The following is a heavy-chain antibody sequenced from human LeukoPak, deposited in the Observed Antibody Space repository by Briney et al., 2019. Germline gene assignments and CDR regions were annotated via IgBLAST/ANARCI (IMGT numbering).Heavy chain of an antibody. Sequence: GGSPRLSCAASGFTFSSYSMNWVRQAPGKGLEWVSSISSSSSYIYYADSVKGRFTISRDNAKNSLYLQMNSLRAEDTAVYYCARWATPKQGYCSSTSCSGFDYWGQGTLVTVSS. CDR2: ISSSSSYI. V-gene: IGHV3-21*01. J-gene: IGHJ4*02. D-gene: IGHD2-2*01. CDR1: GFTFSSYS. CDR3: ARWATPKQGYCSSTSCSGFDY.